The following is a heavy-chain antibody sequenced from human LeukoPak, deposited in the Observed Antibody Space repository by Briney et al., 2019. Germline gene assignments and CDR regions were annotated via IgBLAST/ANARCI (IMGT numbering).Heavy chain of an antibody. J-gene: IGHJ4*02. V-gene: IGHV3-48*03. CDR3: ARVGWGLFDY. CDR2: ISSSGSTI. Sequence: GGSLRLSCAASGFTFSSYEMNWVRQAPGKGLEWVSYISSSGSTIYYADSVKGRFTISRDNAMNSLYLQMNSLRAEDTAVYYCARVGWGLFDYWGQGTLVTVSS. D-gene: IGHD7-27*01. CDR1: GFTFSSYE.